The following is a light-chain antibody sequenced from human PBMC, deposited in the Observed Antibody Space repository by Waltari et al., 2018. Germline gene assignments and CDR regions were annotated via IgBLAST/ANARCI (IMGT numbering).Light chain of an antibody. Sequence: DIQITQSPSSVPASVGDRVTIPCRASQGISSWLAWYQQKPGKAPKLLIYAASSWQSGIPARFSGSGSGTDFTLTISSLEPEDFATYYCQQANSFPWTFGQGTKVEIK. CDR2: AAS. CDR1: QGISSW. J-gene: IGKJ1*01. V-gene: IGKV1-12*01. CDR3: QQANSFPWT.